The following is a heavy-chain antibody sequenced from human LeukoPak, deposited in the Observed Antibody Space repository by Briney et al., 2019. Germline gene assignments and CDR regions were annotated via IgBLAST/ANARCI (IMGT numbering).Heavy chain of an antibody. Sequence: SETLSLTCAVYGGSFSGYYWSWIRQPPGKGLEWIGEINHSGSTNYNPSLKSRVTISVDTSKNQFSLKLSSVTAADTAVYYCARAGSGYPYYFDYWGQGTLVTVSS. D-gene: IGHD3-22*01. CDR2: INHSGST. CDR1: GGSFSGYY. CDR3: ARAGSGYPYYFDY. V-gene: IGHV4-34*01. J-gene: IGHJ4*02.